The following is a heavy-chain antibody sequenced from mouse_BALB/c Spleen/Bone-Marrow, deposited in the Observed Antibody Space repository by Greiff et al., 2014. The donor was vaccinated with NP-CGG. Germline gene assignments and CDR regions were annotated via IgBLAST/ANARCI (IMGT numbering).Heavy chain of an antibody. V-gene: IGHV1-7*01. D-gene: IGHD4-1*01. Sequence: VQLQQSGAELAKPGASVKMSCKASGYTFTSYWMHWVKQRPGQGLEWIGYINPSTGYTEYNQKFKDKATLTADKSSSTAYMQLSSLTSEDAAGYHCSRSRTGTYFDYWGQGTPLTVPS. CDR3: SRSRTGTYFDY. CDR1: GYTFTSYW. J-gene: IGHJ2*01. CDR2: INPSTGYT.